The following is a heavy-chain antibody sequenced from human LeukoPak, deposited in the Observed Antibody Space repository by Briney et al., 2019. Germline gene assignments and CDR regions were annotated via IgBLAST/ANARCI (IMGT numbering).Heavy chain of an antibody. D-gene: IGHD6-13*01. CDR3: VRWQQPRGFDS. Sequence: SETLSLTCTVSGGSMSLLYWGWVRQPPGKALEWIGNVYHSGSTNYNPSLKTQLTLSVNKSNNQLSLSLRSVTAADTAMYYCVRWQQPRGFDSWGQGTLVSVSS. V-gene: IGHV4-59*08. CDR1: GGSMSLLY. J-gene: IGHJ5*01. CDR2: VYHSGST.